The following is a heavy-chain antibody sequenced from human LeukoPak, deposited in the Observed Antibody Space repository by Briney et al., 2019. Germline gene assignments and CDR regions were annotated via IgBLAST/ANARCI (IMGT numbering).Heavy chain of an antibody. CDR1: GFTFSSYW. V-gene: IGHV3-7*01. D-gene: IGHD1-26*01. Sequence: GGSLRLSCAASGFTFSSYWMSWVRQAPGKGLEWVANIKQDGNEKDYVDSVRGRFTISRDNAKNSLYLQMNSLGPEDTAVYYCARDPYSGNYGNYYYYYMDVWGKGTTVTISS. CDR3: ARDPYSGNYGNYYYYYMDV. J-gene: IGHJ6*03. CDR2: IKQDGNEK.